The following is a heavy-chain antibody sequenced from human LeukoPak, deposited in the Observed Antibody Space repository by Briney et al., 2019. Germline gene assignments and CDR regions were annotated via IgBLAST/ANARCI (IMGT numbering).Heavy chain of an antibody. V-gene: IGHV4-4*07. CDR2: IYASGST. CDR3: ARGGYCGGGSCYRKNAFEI. CDR1: GGSISSHY. D-gene: IGHD2-15*01. J-gene: IGHJ3*02. Sequence: MSSETLSLTCTVSGGSISSHYWSWIRQPAGKGLEWIGRIYASGSTNYNPSLKSRVTISVDTSKNQLSLKLSSVTAADTAVYYCARGGYCGGGSCYRKNAFEIWGQGTLVTVSS.